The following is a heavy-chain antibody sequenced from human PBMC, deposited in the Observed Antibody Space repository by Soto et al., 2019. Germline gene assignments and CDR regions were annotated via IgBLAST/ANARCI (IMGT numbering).Heavy chain of an antibody. J-gene: IGHJ4*02. D-gene: IGHD3-16*01. CDR2: LFYGGTT. V-gene: IGHV4-39*01. CDR3: ARHRGPAPVY. CDR1: GGSISGYY. Sequence: QVQLQESGPGLVKPSETLSLTCTVSGGSISGYYWTWIRQPPGKGLEWVGSLFYGGTTDYNPSLKSRLTMSLDTSKIHFSLKLRSVTAADTAVYYCARHRGPAPVYWGQGTLVTASS.